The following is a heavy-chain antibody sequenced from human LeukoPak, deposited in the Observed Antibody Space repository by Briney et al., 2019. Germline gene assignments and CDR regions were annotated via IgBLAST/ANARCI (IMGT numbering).Heavy chain of an antibody. J-gene: IGHJ3*02. Sequence: PGGSLRLSCAASGFTFSSYAMSWVRQAPGKGLEWVSAISGSGHSTYYADSVKGRFTISRDNAKNSLYLQMNSLRAEDTAVYYCARDVLIAADGVIRLDAFDIWGQGTVVTVSS. V-gene: IGHV3-23*01. CDR2: ISGSGHST. D-gene: IGHD6-13*01. CDR3: ARDVLIAADGVIRLDAFDI. CDR1: GFTFSSYA.